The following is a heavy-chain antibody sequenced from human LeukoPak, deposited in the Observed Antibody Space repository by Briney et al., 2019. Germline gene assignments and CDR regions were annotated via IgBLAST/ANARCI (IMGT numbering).Heavy chain of an antibody. CDR3: ARTGTDLYYYYGMDV. D-gene: IGHD1-1*01. J-gene: IGHJ6*02. CDR2: INAGNGNT. Sequence: ASVKVSCKASGYTFTSYAMRWVRQAPGQRLEWMGWINAGNGNTKYSQKFQGRVTITRDTSASTAYMELSSLRSEDTAVYYCARTGTDLYYYYGMDVWGQGTTVTVSS. V-gene: IGHV1-3*01. CDR1: GYTFTSYA.